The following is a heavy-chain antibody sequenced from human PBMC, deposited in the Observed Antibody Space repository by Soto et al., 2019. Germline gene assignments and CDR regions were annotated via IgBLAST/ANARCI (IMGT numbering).Heavy chain of an antibody. V-gene: IGHV4-31*03. J-gene: IGHJ4*02. D-gene: IGHD3-16*01. CDR3: ARLRAAFVMDY. CDR1: GGSISSDDYY. Sequence: TSETLSLTCTVSGGSISSDDYYWSWIRQHPGKGLEWIGYIYYSGSTYYNPSLKSRVTISVDTSKNQFSLKLSSVTAADTAVYYCARLRAAFVMDYWGQGTLVTVS. CDR2: IYYSGST.